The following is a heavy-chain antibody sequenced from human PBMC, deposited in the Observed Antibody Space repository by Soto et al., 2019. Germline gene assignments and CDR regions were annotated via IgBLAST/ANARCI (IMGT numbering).Heavy chain of an antibody. D-gene: IGHD1-1*01. CDR3: AKGEAGWKSYWYFDL. CDR1: GFTFSSYA. V-gene: IGHV3-23*01. Sequence: EVQLFESGGGLVQPGGSLRLSCAASGFTFSSYAMSWVRQAPGKGLEWVSVISGSGGSTYYADSVKGRFTISRDNSKNTLYLQMNSLRAEDTAVYYCAKGEAGWKSYWYFDLWGRGTLVTVSS. CDR2: ISGSGGST. J-gene: IGHJ2*01.